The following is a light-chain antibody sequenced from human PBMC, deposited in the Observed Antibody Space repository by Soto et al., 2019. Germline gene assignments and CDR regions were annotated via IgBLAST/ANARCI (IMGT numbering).Light chain of an antibody. J-gene: IGKJ3*01. CDR2: GAS. CDR1: QSVSSN. Sequence: EIVMTQSPATLSVSPGERATLSCRASQSVSSNLAWYQQKPGQAPRRLIYGASTRATGIPARFSGSGSGTEFTLTISSLQSEDFAVYYCLQYNNWPGTFGPGTKVDIK. V-gene: IGKV3-15*01. CDR3: LQYNNWPGT.